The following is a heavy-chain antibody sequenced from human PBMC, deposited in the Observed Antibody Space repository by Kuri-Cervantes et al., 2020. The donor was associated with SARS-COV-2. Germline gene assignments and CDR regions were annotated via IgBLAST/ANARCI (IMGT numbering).Heavy chain of an antibody. CDR3: ARASSIVVVPAAPFDY. CDR1: GYTFTGYY. V-gene: IGHV1-2*02. Sequence: ASVKVPCKASGYTFTGYYMHWVRQAPGQGLEWMGWINPNSGGTNYAQKFQGRVTMTRDTSISTAYMELSRLRSDDTAVYYCARASSIVVVPAAPFDYWGQGTLVTVSS. CDR2: INPNSGGT. J-gene: IGHJ4*02. D-gene: IGHD2-2*01.